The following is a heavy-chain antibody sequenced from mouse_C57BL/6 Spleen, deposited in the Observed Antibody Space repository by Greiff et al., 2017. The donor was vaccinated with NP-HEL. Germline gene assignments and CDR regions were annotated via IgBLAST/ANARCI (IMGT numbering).Heavy chain of an antibody. J-gene: IGHJ3*01. CDR1: GYTFTSYW. CDR3: ARSLGYYGSGGFAY. V-gene: IGHV1-50*01. CDR2: IDPSDSYT. Sequence: QVQLQQPGAELVKPGASVKLSCKASGYTFTSYWMQWVKQRPGQGLEWIGEIDPSDSYTNYNQKFKGKATLTVDTSSSTAYMQLSSLTSEDSAVYYCARSLGYYGSGGFAYWGQGTLVTVSA. D-gene: IGHD1-1*01.